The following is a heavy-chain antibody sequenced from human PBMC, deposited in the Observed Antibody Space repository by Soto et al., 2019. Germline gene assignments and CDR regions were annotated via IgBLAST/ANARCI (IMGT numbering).Heavy chain of an antibody. Sequence: GGSLRLSCAASGFTVSSNYMSWVRQAPGKGLGWVSVIYSGGSTYYADSVKGRFTISRDNSKNTLYLQMNSLRAEDTAVYYCARAHYYYGMDVWGQGTTVTVSS. J-gene: IGHJ6*02. CDR2: IYSGGST. V-gene: IGHV3-53*01. CDR3: ARAHYYYGMDV. CDR1: GFTVSSNY.